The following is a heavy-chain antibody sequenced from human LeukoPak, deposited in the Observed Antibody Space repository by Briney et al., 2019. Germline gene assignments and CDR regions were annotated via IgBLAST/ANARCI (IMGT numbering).Heavy chain of an antibody. V-gene: IGHV4-34*01. Sequence: SETLSLTCAVYGGSFSGYYWSWIRQPPGKGLEWIGEINHSGSTNYNPSLKSRVTISVDTSKNQFSLKLSSVTAADTAVYYCARDIVATVGRSYYYYYGMDVWGQGTTVTVSS. CDR3: ARDIVATVGRSYYYYYGMDV. CDR1: GGSFSGYY. CDR2: INHSGST. J-gene: IGHJ6*02. D-gene: IGHD5-12*01.